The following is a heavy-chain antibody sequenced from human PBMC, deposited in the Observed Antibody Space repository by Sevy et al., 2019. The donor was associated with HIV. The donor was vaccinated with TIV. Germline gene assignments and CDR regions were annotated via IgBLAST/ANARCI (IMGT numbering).Heavy chain of an antibody. Sequence: SETLSLTCAVYGGSFSGYYWSWIRQPPGKGLEWIGEINHSGSTNYNPSLKSRVTISVDTSKNQFSLKLSSVTAADTAVYYCASRIAARPDYYYGMDVWGQGTMVTVSS. CDR2: INHSGST. D-gene: IGHD6-6*01. CDR3: ASRIAARPDYYYGMDV. V-gene: IGHV4-34*01. CDR1: GGSFSGYY. J-gene: IGHJ6*02.